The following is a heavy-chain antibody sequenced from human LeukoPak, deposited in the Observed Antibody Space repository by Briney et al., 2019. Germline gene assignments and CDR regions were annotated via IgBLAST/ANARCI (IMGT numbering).Heavy chain of an antibody. CDR2: SASGGSS. CDR1: GFTFSSYE. J-gene: IGHJ4*02. D-gene: IGHD4-17*01. CDR3: AKATVTHLIDY. V-gene: IGHV3-23*01. Sequence: PGGSLRLSCAASGFTFSSYEMNWARQAPGKGLEWVSTSASGGSSYYADSVKGRFTISRDNSKNTLYLQMNSLGAEDTAVYYCAKATVTHLIDYWGQGTLVTVSS.